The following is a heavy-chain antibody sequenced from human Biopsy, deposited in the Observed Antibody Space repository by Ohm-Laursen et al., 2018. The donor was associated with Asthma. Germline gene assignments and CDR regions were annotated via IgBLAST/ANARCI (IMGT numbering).Heavy chain of an antibody. D-gene: IGHD5-12*01. J-gene: IGHJ6*02. V-gene: IGHV1-69*01. CDR1: GDSFSNYA. Sequence: SSVKVSCKASGDSFSNYAISWVRQAPGQGLEWMGGLIPVLGTPDHAQMFEGRVTITADESTSTAYMELSSLCSEDTAVYYCARGYSGSDRIVYYYSGLEVWGQGTTVPVSS. CDR3: ARGYSGSDRIVYYYSGLEV. CDR2: LIPVLGTP.